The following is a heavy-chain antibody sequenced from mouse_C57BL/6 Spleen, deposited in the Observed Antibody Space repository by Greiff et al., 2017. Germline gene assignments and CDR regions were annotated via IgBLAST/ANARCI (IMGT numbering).Heavy chain of an antibody. CDR3: ARVGYSNFFDY. J-gene: IGHJ2*01. D-gene: IGHD2-5*01. CDR1: GYSITSGYY. CDR2: ISYDGSN. Sequence: EVQLKQSGPGLVKPSQSLSLTCSVTGYSITSGYYWNWIRQFPGNKLEWMGYISYDGSNNYNPSLKNRISITRDTSKNQFFLKLNSVTTEDTATYYCARVGYSNFFDYWGQGTTLTVSS. V-gene: IGHV3-6*01.